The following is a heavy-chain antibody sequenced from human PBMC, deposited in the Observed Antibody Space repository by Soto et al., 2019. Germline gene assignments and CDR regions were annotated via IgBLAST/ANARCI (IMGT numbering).Heavy chain of an antibody. CDR1: GYTFTGYY. J-gene: IGHJ6*02. Sequence: ASVKVSCKASGYTFTGYYMHWVRQAPGQGLEWMGWINPNSGGTNYAQKFQGWVTMTRDTSISTAFMELSRLRSDVTAVYYCARTIVGAIGPYGMDVWGQGTTVTVSS. D-gene: IGHD1-26*01. V-gene: IGHV1-2*04. CDR2: INPNSGGT. CDR3: ARTIVGAIGPYGMDV.